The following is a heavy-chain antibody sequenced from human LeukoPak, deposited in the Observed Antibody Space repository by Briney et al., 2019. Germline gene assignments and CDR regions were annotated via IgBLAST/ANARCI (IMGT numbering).Heavy chain of an antibody. V-gene: IGHV1-46*01. J-gene: IGHJ5*02. CDR2: INPSGGST. Sequence: VASVKVSCKASGYTFTSYYMHWVRQAPGQGLEWMGIINPSGGSTSYAQKFQGRVTITADKSTSTAYMELSSLRSEDTAVYYCARGERAAGYGNWFDPWGQGTLVTVSS. CDR3: ARGERAAGYGNWFDP. CDR1: GYTFTSYY. D-gene: IGHD6-13*01.